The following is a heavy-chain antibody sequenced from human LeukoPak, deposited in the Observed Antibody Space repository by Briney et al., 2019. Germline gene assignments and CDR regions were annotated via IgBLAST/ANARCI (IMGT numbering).Heavy chain of an antibody. CDR3: VKDFYDFWSGFDY. Sequence: PGGSLRLSCAASGFTFSNYAMSWVRQTPGKGLELVSTFSNTGSTYYADSVRGRFTISRDNSKDTLYLHMKSLRADDTAIYYCVKDFYDFWSGFDYWGQGALVTVSS. D-gene: IGHD3-3*01. CDR1: GFTFSNYA. CDR2: FSNTGST. V-gene: IGHV3-23*01. J-gene: IGHJ4*02.